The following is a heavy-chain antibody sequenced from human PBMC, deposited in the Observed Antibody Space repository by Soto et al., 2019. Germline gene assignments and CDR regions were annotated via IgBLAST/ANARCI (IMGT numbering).Heavy chain of an antibody. Sequence: PGGSLRLSCAASGFTFSSYSMNWVRQAPGKGLEWVSSISSSSSYIYYADSVKGRFTISRDNAKNSLYLQMNSLRAEDTAVYYCARDPEIAPLAFFDYWGQGTLVTVSS. V-gene: IGHV3-21*01. CDR1: GFTFSSYS. D-gene: IGHD3-3*02. CDR2: ISSSSSYI. CDR3: ARDPEIAPLAFFDY. J-gene: IGHJ4*02.